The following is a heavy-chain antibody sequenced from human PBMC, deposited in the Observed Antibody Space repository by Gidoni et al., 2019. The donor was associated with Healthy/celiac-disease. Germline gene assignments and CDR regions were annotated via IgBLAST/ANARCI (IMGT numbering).Heavy chain of an antibody. CDR1: GFTFSRHR. J-gene: IGHJ6*02. CDR2: IRSSSSYI. V-gene: IGHV3-21*01. CDR3: ARDLTLSRPPNSNGYYYYGMDV. D-gene: IGHD1-20*01. Sequence: EGQLVESGRGLVKPGGTLGVTCAASGFTFSRHRMHWVRQAPGKGLEWVSPIRSSSSYIFSSDSVKGRLTFSRDNAKNSLYLQMYILRADDTAVYYCARDLTLSRPPNSNGYYYYGMDVWGHGTTVTVSS.